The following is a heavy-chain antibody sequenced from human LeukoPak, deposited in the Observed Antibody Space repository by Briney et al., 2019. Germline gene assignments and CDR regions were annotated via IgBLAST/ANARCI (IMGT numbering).Heavy chain of an antibody. CDR3: ARDLWQQMIQGYDY. D-gene: IGHD6-13*01. CDR1: GFTFTTYG. CDR2: IWNDGSYK. V-gene: IGHV3-33*01. Sequence: GVSLRLSCAASGFTFTTYGMHWVRQAPGKGLEWVAVIWNDGSYKHYADSVKGRFNISRDDSKNTIYLQMNSLRAEDTAVYYCARDLWQQMIQGYDYWGQGTLVTVSS. J-gene: IGHJ4*02.